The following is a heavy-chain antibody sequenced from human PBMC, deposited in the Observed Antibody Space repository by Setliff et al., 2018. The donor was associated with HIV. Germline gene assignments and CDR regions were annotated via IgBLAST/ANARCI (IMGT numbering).Heavy chain of an antibody. J-gene: IGHJ6*02. V-gene: IGHV2-26*01. Sequence: SGPTLVNPTETLTLTCTVSGFSLSNTRMGVSWIRQPPGKALEWLAHIFPNDEKSYSASLKSRVTISEDTSKSQVVLTMTNMDPRDTATYFCARYNFRRGYWDYFDYWGQGTQVTYYYGLDVWGQGTTVTVS. CDR2: IFPNDEK. CDR3: ARYNFRRGYWDYFDYWGQGTQVTYYYGLDV. CDR1: GFSLSNTRMG. D-gene: IGHD3-3*01.